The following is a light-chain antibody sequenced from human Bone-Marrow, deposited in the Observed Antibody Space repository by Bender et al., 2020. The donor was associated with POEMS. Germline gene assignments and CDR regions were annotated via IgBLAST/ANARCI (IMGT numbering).Light chain of an antibody. CDR2: EVT. V-gene: IGLV2-8*01. CDR3: CSYAGSSV. J-gene: IGLJ2*01. Sequence: QSALTQPPSASGSPGQSVTISCTGTSSDVGRYDYVSWYQQHPGKAPKLMIYEVTKRPSGVPDRFSGSKSGNTASLTVSGLQAEDEADYYCCSYAGSSVFGGGTKLTVL. CDR1: SSDVGRYDY.